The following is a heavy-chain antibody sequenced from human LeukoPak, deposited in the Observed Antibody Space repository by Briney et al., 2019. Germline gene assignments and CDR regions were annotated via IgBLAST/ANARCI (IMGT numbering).Heavy chain of an antibody. CDR1: GFTFSSYA. V-gene: IGHV1-69*04. Sequence: PGGSLRLSCAASGFTFSSYAISWVRQAPGQGLEWMGRIIPIFGIANYAQKFQGRVTITADKSTSTAYMELSSLRSEDTAVYYCAREDTENDYVWGSYRYPFDYWGQGTLVTVSS. CDR3: AREDTENDYVWGSYRYPFDY. D-gene: IGHD3-16*02. J-gene: IGHJ4*02. CDR2: IIPIFGIA.